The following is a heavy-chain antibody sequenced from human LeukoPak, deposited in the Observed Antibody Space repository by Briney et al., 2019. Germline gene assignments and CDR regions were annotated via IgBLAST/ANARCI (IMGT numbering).Heavy chain of an antibody. CDR1: GFTFDDYG. D-gene: IGHD4-17*01. V-gene: IGHV3-20*04. CDR2: INWNGGST. J-gene: IGHJ4*02. CDR3: ARVSPNTVTTLQYFDY. Sequence: GGSLRLSCAASGFTFDDYGMSWVRQAPGKGLEGVSGINWNGGSTGYADSVKGRFTISRDNAKNSLYLQMNSLRAEDTAVYYCARVSPNTVTTLQYFDYWGQGTLVTVSS.